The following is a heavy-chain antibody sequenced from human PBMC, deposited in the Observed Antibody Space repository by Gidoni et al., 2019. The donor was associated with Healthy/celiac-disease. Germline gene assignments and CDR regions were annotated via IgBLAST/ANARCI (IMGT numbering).Heavy chain of an antibody. CDR2: IYYCGST. J-gene: IGHJ5*02. D-gene: IGHD6-13*01. CDR3: AREVTSSSWYRGWFDP. CDR1: GGPISSYH. Sequence: QVKLQESGPGLVKPSETLSLPCTVSGGPISSYHWSWIRQPPGKGLDGLGYIYYCGSTHYNPSLKSRVTISVDTSKNQCSLKLSSVTAADTAVYYCAREVTSSSWYRGWFDPWGQGTLVTVSS. V-gene: IGHV4-59*01.